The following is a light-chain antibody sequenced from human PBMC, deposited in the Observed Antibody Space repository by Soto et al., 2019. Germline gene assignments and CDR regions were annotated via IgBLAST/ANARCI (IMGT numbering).Light chain of an antibody. CDR1: SSDVGSYNR. J-gene: IGLJ3*02. Sequence: QSALTQPPSVSGSPGQSVTISCTGTSSDVGSYNRVSWYQQPPGTAPKLVIYEVSNRPSGVPDRFSGSKSGNTASLTISGLQAEDEADYYCSSFTISSTLVFGGWTKLTVL. CDR3: SSFTISSTLV. CDR2: EVS. V-gene: IGLV2-18*02.